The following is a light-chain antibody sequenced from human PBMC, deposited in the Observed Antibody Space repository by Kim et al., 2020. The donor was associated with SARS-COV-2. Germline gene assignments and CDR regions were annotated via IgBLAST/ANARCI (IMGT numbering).Light chain of an antibody. CDR2: EVT. V-gene: IGLV2-14*01. CDR3: SSYTSSSGLMV. J-gene: IGLJ3*02. Sequence: SITISCTGTSSDVDDYNYVSWYQQHPGKAPKLMIYEVTKRPSGVSYRFSGSKSGNTVSLTISGLQAEDEADYYCSSYTSSSGLMVFGGGTQLTVL. CDR1: SSDVDDYNY.